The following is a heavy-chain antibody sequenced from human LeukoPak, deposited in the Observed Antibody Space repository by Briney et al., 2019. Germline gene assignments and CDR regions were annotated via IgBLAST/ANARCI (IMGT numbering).Heavy chain of an antibody. CDR2: IRYDGSNK. D-gene: IGHD3-22*01. J-gene: IGHJ4*02. CDR3: AKDTAPAYYYDSSGYLDY. V-gene: IGHV3-30*02. CDR1: GFTLSSYG. Sequence: GGSLRLSCAASGFTLSSYGMHWVRQAPGKGLEWVAFIRYDGSNKNYADSVKGRFSISRDNSKNSLYLQMNSLRTEDTALYYCAKDTAPAYYYDSSGYLDYWGQGTLVTVSS.